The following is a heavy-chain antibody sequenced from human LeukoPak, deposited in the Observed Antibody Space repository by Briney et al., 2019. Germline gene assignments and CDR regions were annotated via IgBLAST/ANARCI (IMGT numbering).Heavy chain of an antibody. Sequence: GGSLRLSCAASGFSVGSNYMTWVRQAPGKGLEWVAVISYDGSDKYYADSVKGRFTISRDNSKNTLYLQMNSLRAEDTAVYYCAKVGGGVKPEYFQHWGQGTLVTVSS. D-gene: IGHD3-16*01. J-gene: IGHJ1*01. CDR3: AKVGGGVKPEYFQH. V-gene: IGHV3-30*18. CDR2: ISYDGSDK. CDR1: GFSVGSNY.